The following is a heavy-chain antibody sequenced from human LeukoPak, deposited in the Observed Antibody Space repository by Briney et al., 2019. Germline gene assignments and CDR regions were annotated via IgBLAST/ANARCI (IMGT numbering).Heavy chain of an antibody. Sequence: GGSLRLSCAASGFTFSSYWMSWVRQAPGKGLEWVANIKQDGSEKYYVDSVKGRFTISRDNAKNSLYLQMNSLRAEDTAVYYCARVDLEQYYDFWSGYLLVYFDYWGQGTLVTVSS. CDR3: ARVDLEQYYDFWSGYLLVYFDY. D-gene: IGHD3-3*01. CDR1: GFTFSSYW. J-gene: IGHJ4*02. CDR2: IKQDGSEK. V-gene: IGHV3-7*01.